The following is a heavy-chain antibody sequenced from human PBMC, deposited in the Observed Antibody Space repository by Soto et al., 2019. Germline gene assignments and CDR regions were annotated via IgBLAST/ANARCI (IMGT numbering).Heavy chain of an antibody. Sequence: GGSLRLSCAASGFTFSSYWMHWVRQAPGKGLVWVSRINSDGSSTSYADSVKGRFTISRDNAKNTLYLQMNSLRAEDTAVYYCARYCISTSCYRAFDIWGQGTMVTVSS. V-gene: IGHV3-74*01. CDR1: GFTFSSYW. CDR3: ARYCISTSCYRAFDI. J-gene: IGHJ3*02. D-gene: IGHD2-2*02. CDR2: INSDGSST.